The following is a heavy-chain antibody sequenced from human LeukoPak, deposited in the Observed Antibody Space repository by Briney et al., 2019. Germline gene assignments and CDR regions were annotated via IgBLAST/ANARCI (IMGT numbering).Heavy chain of an antibody. J-gene: IGHJ5*02. CDR3: ARDLGSGPNWFDP. D-gene: IGHD6-19*01. Sequence: GASVTVSFKASGYTFTTYGISWVRQAPGQGLEWMGWINTYNGNTNYAQKLQGRVTMTTDTSTSTAYMELRSLRSDDTAVYYCARDLGSGPNWFDPWGQGTLVTVSS. V-gene: IGHV1-18*01. CDR1: GYTFTTYG. CDR2: INTYNGNT.